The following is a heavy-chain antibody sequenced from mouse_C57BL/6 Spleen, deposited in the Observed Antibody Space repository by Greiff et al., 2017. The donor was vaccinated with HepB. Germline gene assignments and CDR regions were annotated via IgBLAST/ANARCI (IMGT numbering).Heavy chain of an antibody. J-gene: IGHJ4*01. V-gene: IGHV1-76*01. CDR2: IYPGSGNT. Sequence: VQLQQSGAELVRPGASVKLSCKASGYTFTDYYINWVKQRPGQGLEWIARIYPGSGNTYYNEKFKGKATLTAEKSSSTAYLQLSSLTSEDSAVYFCARCGVALYYYAMDYWGQGTSVTVSS. D-gene: IGHD1-1*01. CDR1: GYTFTDYY. CDR3: ARCGVALYYYAMDY.